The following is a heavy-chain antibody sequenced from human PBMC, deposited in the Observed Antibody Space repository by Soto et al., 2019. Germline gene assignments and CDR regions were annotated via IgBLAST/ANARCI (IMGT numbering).Heavy chain of an antibody. D-gene: IGHD6-6*01. J-gene: IGHJ1*01. CDR3: ARVRAARRPSGYFKL. Sequence: ASVKVSCKASGYTFTSYAMHWVRQAPGQRLEWMGWINAGNGNTKYSQKFQGRVTITRDTSASTAYMELSSLRSEDTAVYYCARVRAARRPSGYFKLWGQGSLVTVSS. V-gene: IGHV1-3*01. CDR1: GYTFTSYA. CDR2: INAGNGNT.